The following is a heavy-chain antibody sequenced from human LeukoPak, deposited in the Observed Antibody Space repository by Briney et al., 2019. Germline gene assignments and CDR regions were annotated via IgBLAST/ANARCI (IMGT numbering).Heavy chain of an antibody. CDR3: VRGIDTTGYFNY. CDR2: INTNTGSP. Sequence: ASVKVSCKASGYTVSTDPLNWVRQAPGQGLEGMGWINTNTGSPTYAQGLTGRFVFSLDPSVSTAFLQISSLTAEDTALYYCVRGIDTTGYFNYWGQGTLVTVSS. J-gene: IGHJ4*02. CDR1: GYTVSTDP. V-gene: IGHV7-4-1*02. D-gene: IGHD3-22*01.